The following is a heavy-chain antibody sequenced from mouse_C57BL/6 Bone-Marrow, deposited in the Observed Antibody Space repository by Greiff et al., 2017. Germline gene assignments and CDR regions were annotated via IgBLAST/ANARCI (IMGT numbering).Heavy chain of an antibody. CDR3: AREGLGWDVLWCFDV. V-gene: IGHV1-55*01. D-gene: IGHD4-1*01. CDR1: GYTFTSYW. Sequence: QVQLQQPGAELVKPGASVKMSCKASGYTFTSYWITWVKQRPGQGLEWIGDIYPGSGSTNYTEKFKSKATLTVDTSSSTAYMQLSSLTCEDSAVYYCAREGLGWDVLWCFDVWGSGTAVTVSS. J-gene: IGHJ1*01. CDR2: IYPGSGST.